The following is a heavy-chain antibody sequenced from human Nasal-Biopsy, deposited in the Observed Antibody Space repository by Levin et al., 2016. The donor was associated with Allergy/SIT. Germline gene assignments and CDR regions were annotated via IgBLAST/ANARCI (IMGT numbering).Heavy chain of an antibody. CDR1: GFPFSNVW. V-gene: IGHV3-15*01. CDR3: CTVVSHPAGYDL. D-gene: IGHD6-25*01. Sequence: GESLKISCAASGFPFSNVWLTWVRQAPGKGLDWVGRVKSRAHGGAIEYATAVTGRFIISRDDSNNMLYLQMNSLSTEDTAVYYCCTVVSHPAGYDLWGQGTLVTVSS. CDR2: VKSRAHGGAI. J-gene: IGHJ5*02.